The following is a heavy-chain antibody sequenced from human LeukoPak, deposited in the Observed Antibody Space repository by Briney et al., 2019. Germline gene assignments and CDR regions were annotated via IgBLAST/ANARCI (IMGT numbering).Heavy chain of an antibody. V-gene: IGHV1-69*13. J-gene: IGHJ6*02. CDR2: IIPIFSTA. D-gene: IGHD6-13*01. CDR3: ARGYSRWSIPTSSYYYRMDL. CDR1: GYSFTGYY. Sequence: ASVKVSCKASGYSFTGYYMHWVRQAPGQGLEWMGGIIPIFSTANYAQKFQGRVTITADESTNTAYMELSSLTSDDTAVYYCARGYSRWSIPTSSYYYRMDLWGQGTTVAVSS.